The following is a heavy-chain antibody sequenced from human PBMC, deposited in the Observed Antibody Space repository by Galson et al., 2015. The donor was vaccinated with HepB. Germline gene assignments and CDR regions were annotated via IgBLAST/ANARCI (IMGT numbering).Heavy chain of an antibody. CDR2: ISSSSTI. J-gene: IGHJ3*02. Sequence: SLRLSCAASGFTFSDYYMSWIRQAPGKGLEWVSYISSSSTIYYADSVKGRFTISRDNAKNSLYLQMNSLRAKDTAVYYCARELIGVVKRGEGFAFDIWGQGTMVTVSS. V-gene: IGHV3-11*01. CDR3: ARELIGVVKRGEGFAFDI. CDR1: GFTFSDYY. D-gene: IGHD3-16*01.